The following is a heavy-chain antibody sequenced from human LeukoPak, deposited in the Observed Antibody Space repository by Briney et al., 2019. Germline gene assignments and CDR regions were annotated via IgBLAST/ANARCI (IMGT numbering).Heavy chain of an antibody. CDR2: IYTSGTT. CDR3: AGETYYDILTGIGDWFDP. D-gene: IGHD3-9*01. V-gene: IGHV4-4*07. Sequence: PSETLSLTCTVSGGSISSYYWSWIRQPAGKGLEWIGRIYTSGTTHYNPSLKSRVTMSVDTSKNQFSLKLSSVTAADTAVYYCAGETYYDILTGIGDWFDPWGQGTLVTVSS. J-gene: IGHJ5*02. CDR1: GGSISSYY.